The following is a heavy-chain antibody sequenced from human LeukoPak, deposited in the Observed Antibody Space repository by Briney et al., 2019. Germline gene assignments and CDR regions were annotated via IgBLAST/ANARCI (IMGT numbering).Heavy chain of an antibody. V-gene: IGHV3-23*01. D-gene: IGHD2-21*02. CDR1: GFTFSSYA. CDR2: ISGSGGST. CDR3: AKARPRGHIAVVTAFDY. J-gene: IGHJ4*02. Sequence: GGSLRLSCAASGFTFSSYAMSWVRQAPGKGLEWVSAISGSGGSTYYADSVKGRFTISRDNSKNTLYLQMNSLRAEDTAVYYCAKARPRGHIAVVTAFDYWGQGTLVTVSS.